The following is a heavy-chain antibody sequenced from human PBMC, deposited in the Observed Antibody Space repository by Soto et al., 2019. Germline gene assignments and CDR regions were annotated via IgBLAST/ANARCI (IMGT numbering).Heavy chain of an antibody. D-gene: IGHD3-9*01. CDR1: GGSINNYY. CDR2: IYYTGST. Sequence: PSETLSLTCSVSGGSINNYYWNWVRQTPGKGLEWIGYIYYTGSTHYNPSLKSRVTMSVDTSKNQFSLRLTSVTAADTAVYFCAREGILLLGAFDIWGQGTVVTVS. V-gene: IGHV4-59*01. J-gene: IGHJ3*02. CDR3: AREGILLLGAFDI.